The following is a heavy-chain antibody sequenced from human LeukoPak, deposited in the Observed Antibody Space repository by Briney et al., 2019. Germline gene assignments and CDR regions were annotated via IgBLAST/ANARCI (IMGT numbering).Heavy chain of an antibody. CDR1: GFTFSGYW. J-gene: IGHJ4*02. V-gene: IGHV3-7*04. CDR2: IKQDGSEK. CDR3: ARGLLAAAGIDY. Sequence: GGSLRLSCAASGFTFSGYWMTWVRQAPGKGLEWVANIKQDGSEKNYVDSVKGRFTISRDNAKNSLYLQMNSLRAEDTAVYYCARGLLAAAGIDYWRQGALVTVSS. D-gene: IGHD6-13*01.